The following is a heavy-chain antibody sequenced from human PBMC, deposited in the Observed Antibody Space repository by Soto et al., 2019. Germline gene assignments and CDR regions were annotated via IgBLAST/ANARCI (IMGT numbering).Heavy chain of an antibody. CDR2: ISYDGSNK. CDR1: GFTFSSYG. Sequence: GGSLRLSCAASGFTFSSYGMHWVRQAPGKGLEWVAVISYDGSNKYYADSVKGRFTISRDNSKNTLYLQMNSLRAEDTAVYYCGEDSGFHTPVDYWGQGTLVTVSS. J-gene: IGHJ4*02. V-gene: IGHV3-30*18. D-gene: IGHD3-3*01. CDR3: GEDSGFHTPVDY.